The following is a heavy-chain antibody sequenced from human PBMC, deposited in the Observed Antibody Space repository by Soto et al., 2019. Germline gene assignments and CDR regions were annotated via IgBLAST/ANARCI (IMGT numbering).Heavy chain of an antibody. Sequence: QVRLQESGPGLVKPSQTLSLTCTVSGGSISSAAYHWSWIRQHPGKGLEWIGYVSHSGSTYYNPSLKSRVIISVDTSKNQFSLSLTSVTAADTAVYYCAREYTYGSNFFDCWGQGALVTVSS. CDR1: GGSISSAAYH. J-gene: IGHJ4*02. D-gene: IGHD5-18*01. CDR3: AREYTYGSNFFDC. CDR2: VSHSGST. V-gene: IGHV4-31*03.